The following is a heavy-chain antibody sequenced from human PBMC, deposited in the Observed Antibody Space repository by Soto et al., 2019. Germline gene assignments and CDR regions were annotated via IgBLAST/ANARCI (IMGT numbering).Heavy chain of an antibody. D-gene: IGHD4-4*01. J-gene: IGHJ6*02. CDR3: ARRAYSNYYYGMDV. CDR1: GYSFTIYC. Sequence: GESLKMSCNGSGYSFTIYCIGLVRQMPGKGLEWMGIIYPGDSDTIYSPSFQCQVTISADKSISTAYLQWSSLKASDTAMYYCARRAYSNYYYGMDVWGQGTTVTVSS. CDR2: IYPGDSDT. V-gene: IGHV5-51*01.